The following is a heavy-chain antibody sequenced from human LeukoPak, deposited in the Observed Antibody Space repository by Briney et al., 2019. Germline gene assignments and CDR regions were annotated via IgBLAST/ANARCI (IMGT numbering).Heavy chain of an antibody. V-gene: IGHV1-18*01. CDR3: ARDSRYDILTGLDY. CDR2: INTYSGRR. J-gene: IGHJ4*02. Sequence: ASVKVSCKASGGTFSSYAITWVRQAPGQGLEWMGWINTYSGRRNYPEKFEDRVTMTTDTSTSTAYMELRSLTSDDTAFYYCARDSRYDILTGLDYWGQGTLVTVSS. D-gene: IGHD3-9*01. CDR1: GGTFSSYA.